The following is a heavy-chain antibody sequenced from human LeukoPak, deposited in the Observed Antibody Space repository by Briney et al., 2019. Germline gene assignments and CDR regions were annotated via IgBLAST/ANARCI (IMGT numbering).Heavy chain of an antibody. Sequence: GGSLRLSCAASGFTFSTYSMNWVRQAPGKGLEWVSSISSSSTYRYYADSLKGRFTISRDNAKNSLYLQINSQRAEDTAVYYCARGEVWFDRWGQGTLVTVSA. D-gene: IGHD1-26*01. CDR2: ISSSSTYR. J-gene: IGHJ5*02. CDR3: ARGEVWFDR. V-gene: IGHV3-21*06. CDR1: GFTFSTYS.